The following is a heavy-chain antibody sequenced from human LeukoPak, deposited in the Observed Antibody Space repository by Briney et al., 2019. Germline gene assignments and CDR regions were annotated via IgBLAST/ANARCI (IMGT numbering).Heavy chain of an antibody. Sequence: SETLSLTCAVSGGSISSGGYSWSWIRQPPGKGLEWIGYIYHSGSTYYNPSLKSRVTISVDRSKNQFSLKLSSVTAADTAVYYRARGPRILDNWFDPWGQGTLVTVSS. CDR3: ARGPRILDNWFDP. J-gene: IGHJ5*02. V-gene: IGHV4-30-2*01. CDR2: IYHSGST. D-gene: IGHD2-15*01. CDR1: GGSISSGGYS.